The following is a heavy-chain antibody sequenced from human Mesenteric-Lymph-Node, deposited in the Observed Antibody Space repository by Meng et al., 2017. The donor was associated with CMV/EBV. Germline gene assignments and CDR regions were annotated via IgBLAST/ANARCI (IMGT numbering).Heavy chain of an antibody. V-gene: IGHV3-23*03. J-gene: IGHJ4*02. CDR1: GFTLNNYA. Sequence: ASGFTLNNYAMTWVRQAPGKGLEWLSLIYSGSSNTYYADSVKGRFTISRDNSKNTLYLQMNSLRAEDTAVYYCAKDLGTSYSYGYDYWGQGTLVTVSS. D-gene: IGHD5-18*01. CDR3: AKDLGTSYSYGYDY. CDR2: IYSGSSNT.